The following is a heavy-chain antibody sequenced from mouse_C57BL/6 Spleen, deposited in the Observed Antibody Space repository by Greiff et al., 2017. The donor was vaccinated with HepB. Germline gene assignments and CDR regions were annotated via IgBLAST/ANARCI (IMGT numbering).Heavy chain of an antibody. D-gene: IGHD1-2*01. Sequence: EVQLQQSGPGLVKPSQSLSLTCTVTGYSITSGYGWNWIRQFPGNKLEWMGYISYSGSTNYNPSLKSRISITRDTSKNQFLLQLNSVTTEDTATYYCARTARIKYWGQGTTLTVSS. CDR2: ISYSGST. V-gene: IGHV3-2*02. J-gene: IGHJ2*01. CDR1: GYSITSGYG. CDR3: ARTARIKY.